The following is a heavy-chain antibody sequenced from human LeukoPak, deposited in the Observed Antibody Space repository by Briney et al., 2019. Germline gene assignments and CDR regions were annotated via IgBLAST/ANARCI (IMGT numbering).Heavy chain of an antibody. CDR2: IYTSGST. D-gene: IGHD5-24*01. Sequence: SETLSLTCTVSGGSISSGSYYWSWIRQPAGKGLEWIGRIYTSGSTNYNPSLKSRVTISVDTSKNQFSLKLSSVTAADTAVYYCARQQLAGRAYWGQGTLVTVSS. CDR3: ARQQLAGRAY. CDR1: GGSISSGSYY. J-gene: IGHJ4*02. V-gene: IGHV4-61*02.